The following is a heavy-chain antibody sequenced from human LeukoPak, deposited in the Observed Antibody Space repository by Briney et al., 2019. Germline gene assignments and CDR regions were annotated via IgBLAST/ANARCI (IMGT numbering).Heavy chain of an antibody. CDR2: ITPKSGDT. J-gene: IGHJ4*02. CDR1: GYTFSDFY. CDR3: ARVRSAEEQAWAY. V-gene: IGHV1-2*02. D-gene: IGHD1-26*01. Sequence: GASVKVSCKASGYTFSDFYIHWVRQAPGQGLEYVGWITPKSGDTYSPQRFQGRVTMTRDASISTAYMELSSLRSDDTAVYFCARVRSAEEQAWAYWGQGTLVTVSS.